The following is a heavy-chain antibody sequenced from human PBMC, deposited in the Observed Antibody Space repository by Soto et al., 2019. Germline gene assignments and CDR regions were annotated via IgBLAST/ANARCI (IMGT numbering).Heavy chain of an antibody. J-gene: IGHJ6*03. Sequence: EVQLVESGGGLVQPGGSLRLSCEASGFTFSNYWMHWVRQAPGKGLVWVARINGDGSSTRNADSVKGRFTISRDNGKNTLCLQMNSLGAEDTAVYYCVRQRFHGGYYYYYMDVWGKGTTVTVSS. CDR3: VRQRFHGGYYYYYMDV. D-gene: IGHD3-16*01. V-gene: IGHV3-74*01. CDR2: INGDGSST. CDR1: GFTFSNYW.